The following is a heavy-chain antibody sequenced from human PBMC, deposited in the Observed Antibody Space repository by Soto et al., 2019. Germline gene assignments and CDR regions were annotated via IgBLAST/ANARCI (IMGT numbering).Heavy chain of an antibody. CDR3: ARGQANSRDFDY. J-gene: IGHJ4*03. V-gene: IGHV1-8*02. D-gene: IGHD7-27*01. CDR2: MNPNSGNT. CDR1: GYTFTSYD. Sequence: ASVKVSCKASGYTFTSYDINWVRQAPGQGLEWMGWMNPNSGNTGYAQKFQGRVTMTRNTSISTAYMELSSLRSEDTAVYDCARGQANSRDFDYWGQGTMVTVSS.